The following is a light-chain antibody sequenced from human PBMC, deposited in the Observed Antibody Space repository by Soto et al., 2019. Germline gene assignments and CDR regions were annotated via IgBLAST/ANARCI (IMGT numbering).Light chain of an antibody. J-gene: IGLJ1*01. CDR2: DVS. CDR3: CSYTDSRTDI. CDR1: SSDVGGYNY. Sequence: QSVLTQPASVSGSPGQSITISCTGTSSDVGGYNYVSWYQQHLGKAPKLIIFDVSYRPSGISNRFSASKSGDTASLTISGLQADDEADYYCCSYTDSRTDIFGRGTKVTVL. V-gene: IGLV2-14*03.